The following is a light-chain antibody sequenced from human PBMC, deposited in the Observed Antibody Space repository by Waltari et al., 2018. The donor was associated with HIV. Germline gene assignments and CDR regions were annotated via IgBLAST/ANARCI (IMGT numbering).Light chain of an antibody. CDR3: ATWDDSLSGLWV. V-gene: IGLV1-47*01. CDR2: RNN. J-gene: IGLJ3*02. CDR1: SSNIGSHT. Sequence: QSVLTQPPSASGTPGQRVTSPCSGSSSNIGSHTVYCYQQLPATAPKLHIYRNNQRPSGVPDRFSGSKSGTSASLAISVLRSEDEADYYCATWDDSLSGLWVFGGGTKLTVL.